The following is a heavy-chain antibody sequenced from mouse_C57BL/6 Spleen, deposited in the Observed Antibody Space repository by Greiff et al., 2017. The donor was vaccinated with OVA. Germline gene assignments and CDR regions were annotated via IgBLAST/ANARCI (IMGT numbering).Heavy chain of an antibody. D-gene: IGHD1-1*01. J-gene: IGHJ4*01. V-gene: IGHV1-15*01. Sequence: VQLQQSGAELVRPGASVTLSCKASGYTFTDYEMHWVKQTPVHGLEWIGAIAPDTGGTAYNQKFKGKAILTADKSSSTAYMELRSLTSEDSAVYYCTSSTVYAMDYWGQGTSVTVSS. CDR2: IAPDTGGT. CDR1: GYTFTDYE. CDR3: TSSTVYAMDY.